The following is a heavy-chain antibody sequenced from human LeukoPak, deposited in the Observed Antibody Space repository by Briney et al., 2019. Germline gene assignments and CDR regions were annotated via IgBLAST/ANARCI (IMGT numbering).Heavy chain of an antibody. CDR3: ASPGATYFDY. CDR2: IYYSGST. D-gene: IGHD1-26*01. J-gene: IGHJ4*02. V-gene: IGHV4-39*01. Sequence: SETLSLTCTVSGGSISSSSNYWGWIRQPPGKGLEWIGSIYYSGSTYYNPSLKSRVTISVDTSKNQFSLKLSSVTAADTAVYYCASPGATYFDYWGQGTLVTVSS. CDR1: GGSISSSSNY.